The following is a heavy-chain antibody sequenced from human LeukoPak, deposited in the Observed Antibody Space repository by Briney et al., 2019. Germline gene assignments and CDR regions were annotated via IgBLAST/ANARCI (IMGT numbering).Heavy chain of an antibody. CDR2: IYYSGST. CDR3: ARNIPASRRLYCSSTSCPYYYYYMDV. CDR1: GGSISSSSYY. D-gene: IGHD2-2*01. J-gene: IGHJ6*03. V-gene: IGHV4-39*07. Sequence: SETLSLTCTVSGGSISSSSYYWGWIRQPPGKGLEWIGSIYYSGSTYYNPSLKSRVTISVDTSKNQFSLKLSSVTAADTAVYYCARNIPASRRLYCSSTSCPYYYYYMDVWGKGTTVTVSS.